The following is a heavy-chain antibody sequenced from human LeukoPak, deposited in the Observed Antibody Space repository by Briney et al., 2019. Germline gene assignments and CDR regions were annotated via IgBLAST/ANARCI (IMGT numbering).Heavy chain of an antibody. J-gene: IGHJ4*02. CDR3: ARRCTIRGLSGDY. Sequence: GSLRLSCAASGFTFSDYYMSWIRQPPGKGLEWIGSIYYSGSTYYNPSLKSRVTISVDTSKNQFSLKLSSVTAADTAVYYCARRCTIRGLSGDYWGQGTLVTVSS. V-gene: IGHV4-39*01. CDR2: IYYSGST. D-gene: IGHD2-8*01. CDR1: GFTFSDYY.